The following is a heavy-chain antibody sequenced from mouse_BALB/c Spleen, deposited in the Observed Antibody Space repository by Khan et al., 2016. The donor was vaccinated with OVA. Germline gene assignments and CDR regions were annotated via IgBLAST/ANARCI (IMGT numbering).Heavy chain of an antibody. V-gene: IGHV5-6-4*01. CDR3: TIDRNYDGRSFYFDY. CDR1: GFTFSSYS. CDR2: ITSGGSYT. D-gene: IGHD1-1*01. Sequence: EVELVESGGGLVKPGGSLRLSCEASGFTFSSYSMSWVRQTPEKRLEWVATITSGGSYTYYPDSVQGRFTISRDNAKNTLYLQMSSLKSEDTAIYYYTIDRNYDGRSFYFDYWGQGTTLTVSS. J-gene: IGHJ2*01.